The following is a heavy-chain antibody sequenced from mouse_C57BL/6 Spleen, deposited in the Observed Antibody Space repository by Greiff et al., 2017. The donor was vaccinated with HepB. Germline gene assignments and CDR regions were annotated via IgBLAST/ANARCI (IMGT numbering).Heavy chain of an antibody. V-gene: IGHV1-55*01. CDR2: IYPGSGST. J-gene: IGHJ1*03. CDR1: GYTFTSYW. CDR3: ARWRTGYFDV. Sequence: VQLQQSGAELVKPGASVKMSCKASGYTFTSYWITWVKQRPGQGLEWIGDIYPGSGSTNYNEKFKSKATLTVDTSSSTAYMQLSSLTSEDSAVYYCARWRTGYFDVWGTGTTVTVSS.